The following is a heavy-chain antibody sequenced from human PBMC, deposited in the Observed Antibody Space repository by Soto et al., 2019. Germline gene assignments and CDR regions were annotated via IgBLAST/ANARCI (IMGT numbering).Heavy chain of an antibody. CDR2: IYHSGST. CDR3: ARAGGLGAVAVDY. D-gene: IGHD6-19*01. Sequence: QLQLQESGSGLVKPSQTLSLTCAVSGGSISSGGYSWSWIRQPPGKGLEWIGYIYHSGSTYYNPSLKSRVTISVDRSKNQFSRKLSSLTAADTAVYYCARAGGLGAVAVDYWGQGTLVTVSS. CDR1: GGSISSGGYS. J-gene: IGHJ4*02. V-gene: IGHV4-30-2*01.